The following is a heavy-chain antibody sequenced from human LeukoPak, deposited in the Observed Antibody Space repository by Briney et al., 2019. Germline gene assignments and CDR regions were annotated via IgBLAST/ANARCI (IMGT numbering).Heavy chain of an antibody. CDR3: TRDATYYLRYGYFDY. Sequence: GGSLRLSCAASGFSISSSAMNWVRQAPGKGLEWVSSINNVASHIYYAGSVRGRFTISRDDAKNSVYLQMNSLRAEDTAVYYCTRDATYYLRYGYFDYWGQGTLVTVSS. V-gene: IGHV3-21*01. CDR1: GFSISSSA. J-gene: IGHJ4*02. D-gene: IGHD2/OR15-2a*01. CDR2: INNVASHI.